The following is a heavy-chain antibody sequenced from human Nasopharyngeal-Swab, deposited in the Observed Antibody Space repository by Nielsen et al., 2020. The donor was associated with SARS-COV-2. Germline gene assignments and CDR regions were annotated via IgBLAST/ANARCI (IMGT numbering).Heavy chain of an antibody. CDR1: GFTFSSYS. CDR3: ARGSPGDYVWGSYRWGYFDY. V-gene: IGHV3-48*01. Sequence: GESLKISCAASGFTFSSYSMNCVRQAPGKGLEWVSYISSSSSTIYYADSVKGRFTISRDNAKNSLYLQMNSLRAEDTAVYYCARGSPGDYVWGSYRWGYFDYWGQGTLVTASS. D-gene: IGHD3-16*02. CDR2: ISSSSSTI. J-gene: IGHJ4*02.